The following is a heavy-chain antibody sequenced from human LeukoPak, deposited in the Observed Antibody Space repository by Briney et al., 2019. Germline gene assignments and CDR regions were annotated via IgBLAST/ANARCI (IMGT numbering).Heavy chain of an antibody. J-gene: IGHJ5*02. Sequence: SETLSLTCAVYGGSFSGYYWSWIRQPPGKGLEWIGEINHSGSTNYNPSLKSRVTISVDTPKNQFSLKLSSVTAADTAVYYCARSLLLDTWFDPWGQGTLVTVSS. D-gene: IGHD2-15*01. CDR3: ARSLLLDTWFDP. V-gene: IGHV4-34*01. CDR2: INHSGST. CDR1: GGSFSGYY.